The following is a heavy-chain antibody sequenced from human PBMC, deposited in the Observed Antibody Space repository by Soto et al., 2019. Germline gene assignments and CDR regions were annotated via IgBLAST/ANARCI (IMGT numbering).Heavy chain of an antibody. V-gene: IGHV4-59*01. CDR2: IYYSGST. Sequence: SETLSLTCTVSGGSISSYYWSWSRQPPGKGLEWIGYIYYSGSTNYNPSLKSRVTISVDTSKNQFSLKLSSVTAADTAVYYCARYLGYSYGYLDYWGQGTLVTVSS. CDR1: GGSISSYY. J-gene: IGHJ4*02. D-gene: IGHD5-18*01. CDR3: ARYLGYSYGYLDY.